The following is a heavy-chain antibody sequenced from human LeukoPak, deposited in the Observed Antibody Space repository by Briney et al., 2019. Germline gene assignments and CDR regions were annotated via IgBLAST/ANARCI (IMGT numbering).Heavy chain of an antibody. D-gene: IGHD2-2*01. Sequence: SQTLSLTCTVSGGSISSGSYYWSWIRQPAGKGLEWIGRIYTSGSTNYNPSLKSRVTISVDTSKNQFSLKLSSVTAADTAVYYCARPSRLYCSSTSCWADAFDIWGQGTMVTVSS. CDR2: IYTSGST. J-gene: IGHJ3*02. CDR1: GGSISSGSYY. CDR3: ARPSRLYCSSTSCWADAFDI. V-gene: IGHV4-61*02.